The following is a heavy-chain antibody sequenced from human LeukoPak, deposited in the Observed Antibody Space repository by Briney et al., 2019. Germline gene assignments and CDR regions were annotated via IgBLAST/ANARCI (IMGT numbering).Heavy chain of an antibody. V-gene: IGHV1-18*01. D-gene: IGHD3-16*02. CDR1: GYTFTSYG. CDR3: ARGLGSYPEIPLDY. CDR2: ISAYNGNT. Sequence: VASVKVSCKASGYTFTSYGISWMRQAPGQGLEWMGWISAYNGNTNYAQKLQGRVTVTTDTSTSTAYMELRSLRSDDTAVYYCARGLGSYPEIPLDYWGQGTLVTVSS. J-gene: IGHJ4*02.